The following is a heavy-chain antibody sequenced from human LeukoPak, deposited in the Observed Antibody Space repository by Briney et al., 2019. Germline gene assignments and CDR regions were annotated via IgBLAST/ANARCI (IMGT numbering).Heavy chain of an antibody. J-gene: IGHJ4*02. D-gene: IGHD2-8*01. CDR3: ARGGGEVVLMMYAIHFDY. CDR1: GFTFSSYS. V-gene: IGHV3-30*04. Sequence: GGSLRLSCAASGFTFSSYSMHWVRQAPGKGLEWVAVISYDGSNKYYADSVKGRFTIPRDNSKNTLYLQMNSPRAEDTAVYYCARGGGEVVLMMYAIHFDYWGQGTLVTVSS. CDR2: ISYDGSNK.